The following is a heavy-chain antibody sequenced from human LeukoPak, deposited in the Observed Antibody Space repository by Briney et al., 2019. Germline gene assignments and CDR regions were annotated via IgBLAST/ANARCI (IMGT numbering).Heavy chain of an antibody. Sequence: ASVKVSCKASGYTFTGYYMHWVRQAPGQGLGWMGRINPNSGGTNYAQKFQGRVTMTRDTSISTAYMELSRLRSDDTAVYYCARGERAELVSSRLWWGQGTLVTVSS. D-gene: IGHD6-13*01. CDR1: GYTFTGYY. CDR3: ARGERAELVSSRLW. CDR2: INPNSGGT. J-gene: IGHJ4*02. V-gene: IGHV1-2*06.